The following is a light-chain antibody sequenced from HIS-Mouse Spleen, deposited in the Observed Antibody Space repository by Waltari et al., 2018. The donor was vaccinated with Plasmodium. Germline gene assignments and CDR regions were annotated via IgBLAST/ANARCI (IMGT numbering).Light chain of an antibody. J-gene: IGKJ1*01. V-gene: IGKV1D-8*02. CDR2: AAS. Sequence: AIWMTQSPSLLSASTGDRVTISCRISQGISSYLAWYQHKPGKAPELLIYAASTLQSGVPSRFRGSGSGTDFTLTISCLQSEDFATYYCQQYYSFPQTFGQGTKVEIK. CDR3: QQYYSFPQT. CDR1: QGISSY.